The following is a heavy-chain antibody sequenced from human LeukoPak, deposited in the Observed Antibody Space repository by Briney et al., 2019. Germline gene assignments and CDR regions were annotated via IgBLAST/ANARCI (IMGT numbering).Heavy chain of an antibody. CDR1: GGSFSGYY. D-gene: IGHD2-8*01. CDR2: INHSGST. Sequence: PSETLSLTCAVYGGSFSGYYWSWIRQPPGKGLEWIGEINHSGSTNYNPSLKSRVTISVDTSKNQFSLNLNSVTAADTAVYYCARGGSSCTNGVCYTVEGVFYPRYFDYWGQGTLVTVSS. V-gene: IGHV4-34*01. J-gene: IGHJ4*02. CDR3: ARGGSSCTNGVCYTVEGVFYPRYFDY.